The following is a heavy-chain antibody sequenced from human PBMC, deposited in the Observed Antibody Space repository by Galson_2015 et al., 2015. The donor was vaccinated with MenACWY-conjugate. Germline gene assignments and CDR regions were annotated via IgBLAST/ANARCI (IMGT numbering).Heavy chain of an antibody. CDR1: GFTFSSSW. D-gene: IGHD6-19*01. V-gene: IGHV3-7*01. CDR3: ARAKEQWLSKTFDL. CDR2: IKHDASGK. J-gene: IGHJ3*01. Sequence: SLRLSCAASGFTFSSSWMGWVRQAPGKGLEWVANIKHDASGKYYVDSVKGRFIISRDNAQNSLFLQMDSLRAENTAVYYCARAKEQWLSKTFDLWGQGTMVTVSS.